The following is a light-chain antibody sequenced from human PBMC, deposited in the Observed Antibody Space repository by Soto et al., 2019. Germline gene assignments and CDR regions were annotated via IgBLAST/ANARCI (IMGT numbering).Light chain of an antibody. CDR2: GAS. CDR1: QGIGNA. CDR3: LQDINYQWT. J-gene: IGKJ1*01. Sequence: ANQMTQSPSSMSASVGDRVTISFRASQGIGNALGWDQQKPGKPPKVLIYGASNLQSGVPPRCSGSGSGTDFTLAISSLQPEDSATYYCLQDINYQWTFGQGTKVDIK. V-gene: IGKV1-6*01.